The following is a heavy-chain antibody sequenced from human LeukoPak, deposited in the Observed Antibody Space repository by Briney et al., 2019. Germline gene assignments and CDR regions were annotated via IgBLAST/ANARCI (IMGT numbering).Heavy chain of an antibody. V-gene: IGHV1-2*02. CDR1: GYTFTGYY. CDR3: ARGLPWFGELGVGGMDV. J-gene: IGHJ6*02. CDR2: INPNSGGT. D-gene: IGHD3-10*01. Sequence: ASVKVSCKASGYTFTGYYMHWVRQAPGQGLEWMGWINPNSGGTNYAQKFQGRVTMTRDTSISTAYMELSRLRSDDTAVYYCARGLPWFGELGVGGMDVWGQGTTVTVSS.